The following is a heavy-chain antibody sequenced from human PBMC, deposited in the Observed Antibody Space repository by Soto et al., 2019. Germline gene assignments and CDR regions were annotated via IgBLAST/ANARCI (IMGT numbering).Heavy chain of an antibody. CDR2: IHVRGNT. D-gene: IGHD3-22*01. V-gene: IGHV4-31*01. CDR1: DDSITGIDYY. Sequence: SETLSLTCLVSDDSITGIDYYWTRIPQRTGQGWESMWNIHVRGNTSYHPSLESLLTIAIDTSKTQFSLCLTSVTAADTAVYHCAREGASPDSGGFLIRRAFDLWGQGTLVTVSS. CDR3: AREGASPDSGGFLIRRAFDL. J-gene: IGHJ3*01.